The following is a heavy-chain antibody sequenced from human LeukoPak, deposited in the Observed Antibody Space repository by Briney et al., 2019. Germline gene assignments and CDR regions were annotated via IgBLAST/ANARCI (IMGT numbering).Heavy chain of an antibody. CDR1: RFTFSDYY. J-gene: IGHJ3*02. D-gene: IGHD4-23*01. CDR2: ISTSGSVI. Sequence: GGSLRLSCAASRFTFSDYYMSYIRQAPGKGLEWLSYISTSGSVIYYADSVKGRFTISRDNANNSLYLQMNSLRTEDTAVYYCARVRRGGRPTDAFEIWGQGTMVTVSS. V-gene: IGHV3-11*01. CDR3: ARVRRGGRPTDAFEI.